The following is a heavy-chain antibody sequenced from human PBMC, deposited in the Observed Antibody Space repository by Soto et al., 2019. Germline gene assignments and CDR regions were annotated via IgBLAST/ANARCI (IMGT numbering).Heavy chain of an antibody. V-gene: IGHV4-30-4*01. CDR1: GGSISSGDYY. D-gene: IGHD6-6*01. CDR3: ARDGGAARLYYYYGMDV. Sequence: TLSLTCTVSGGSISSGDYYWSWIRQPPGKGLEWIGYIYYSGSTYYNPSLKSRVTISVDTSKHQFSLKLSSVTAADTAVYYCARDGGAARLYYYYGMDVWGQGTTVTVSS. J-gene: IGHJ6*02. CDR2: IYYSGST.